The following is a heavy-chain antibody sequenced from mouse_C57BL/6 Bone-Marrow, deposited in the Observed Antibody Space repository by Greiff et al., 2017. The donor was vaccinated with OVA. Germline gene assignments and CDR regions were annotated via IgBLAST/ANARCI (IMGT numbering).Heavy chain of an antibody. CDR1: GYTFTDYY. J-gene: IGHJ4*01. V-gene: IGHV1-84*01. CDR2: IYPGSGNT. CDR3: ARPLYYGKRGYAMDY. D-gene: IGHD2-1*01. Sequence: LQESGPELVKPGASVKISCKASGYTFTDYYINWVKQRPGQGLEWIGWIYPGSGNTKYNEKFKGKATLTVDTSSSTAYMQLSSLTSEDSAVYFCARPLYYGKRGYAMDYWGQGTSVTVSS.